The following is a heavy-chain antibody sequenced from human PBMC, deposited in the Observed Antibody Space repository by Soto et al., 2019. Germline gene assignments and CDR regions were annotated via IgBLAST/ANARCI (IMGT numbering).Heavy chain of an antibody. V-gene: IGHV4-34*01. Sequence: PSETLSLTCAVYGGAFSGYCWSWIRQPPGRGLEWMGEITHSGSTNYNPSLESRVTITVNTYKKHFSLKLSSVTAADTAVYYCGRVSYDYWRGDVAEYYYYYDMDFWGQGTTVTVSS. CDR3: GRVSYDYWRGDVAEYYYYYDMDF. D-gene: IGHD3-3*01. CDR1: GGAFSGYC. CDR2: ITHSGST. J-gene: IGHJ6*02.